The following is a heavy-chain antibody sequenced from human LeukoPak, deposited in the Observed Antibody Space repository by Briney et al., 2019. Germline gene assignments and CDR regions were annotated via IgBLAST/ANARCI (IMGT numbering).Heavy chain of an antibody. CDR3: ARVQTIAGASGVSDY. CDR1: GFTVSNNY. CDR2: IFTGGST. D-gene: IGHD1-26*01. J-gene: IGHJ4*02. V-gene: IGHV3-66*02. Sequence: GGSLRLSCAASGFTVSNNYMSWVRQAPGKGLEWVSVIFTGGSTYCADSLKGRFTISRDNSKNTLYLQMNSLRVEDTAVYYCARVQTIAGASGVSDYWGQGTLVTVSS.